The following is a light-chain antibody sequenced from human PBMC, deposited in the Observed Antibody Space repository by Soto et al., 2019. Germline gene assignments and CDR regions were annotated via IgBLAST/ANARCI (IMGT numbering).Light chain of an antibody. CDR2: GAS. J-gene: IGKJ2*01. CDR1: QSVNSNF. CDR3: QQYGRSPLMYT. V-gene: IGKV3-20*01. Sequence: EIVLTQSPGTLSLSPGERATLSCRASQSVNSNFLAWYQQKPGQAPRLLIYGASTRAAGVPDRFSGSGSGTDLTLTITRLEPEDFAMYYGQQYGRSPLMYTFGQGTKLGVK.